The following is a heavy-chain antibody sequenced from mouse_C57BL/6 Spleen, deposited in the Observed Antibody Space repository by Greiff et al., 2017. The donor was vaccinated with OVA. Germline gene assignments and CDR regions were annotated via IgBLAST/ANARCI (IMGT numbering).Heavy chain of an antibody. CDR3: TTSYGSRYYFDY. Sequence: EVQLQESGAELVRPGASVKLSCTASGFNIKDDYMNWVKQRPEQGLEWSGWIDPENGDTEYASKFQGKATITADTSSNTDYLQLSSLTSEDTAVYYCTTSYGSRYYFDYWGQGTTLTVSS. CDR1: GFNIKDDY. J-gene: IGHJ2*01. CDR2: IDPENGDT. D-gene: IGHD1-1*01. V-gene: IGHV14-4*01.